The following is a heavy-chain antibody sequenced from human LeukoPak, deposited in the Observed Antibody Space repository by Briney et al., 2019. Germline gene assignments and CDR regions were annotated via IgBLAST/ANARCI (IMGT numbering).Heavy chain of an antibody. V-gene: IGHV3-7*01. D-gene: IGHD6-13*01. Sequence: GGSLRLSCAASGFIFSSYKMTWVRQAPGKGLEWVANINQDGSEIYYVDFVKGRFIVSRDNAKKSLYLQMNSLRPEDTAVYYCAKDPRRYSRTGGYFDYWGQGTLVTVSS. CDR1: GFIFSSYK. CDR3: AKDPRRYSRTGGYFDY. J-gene: IGHJ4*02. CDR2: INQDGSEI.